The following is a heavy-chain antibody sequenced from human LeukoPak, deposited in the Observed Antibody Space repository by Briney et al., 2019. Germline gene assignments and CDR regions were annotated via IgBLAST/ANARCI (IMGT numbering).Heavy chain of an antibody. CDR1: GYTFTSYY. V-gene: IGHV1-46*01. CDR2: INPSGGST. Sequence: ASVKVSCKASGYTFTSYYMHWVRQAPGQGLEWMGIINPSGGSTSYAQKFQGRVTMTTDTSTSTAYMELRSLKSDDTAVYYCARTSHYVDIAATIPYGIYYFDYWGQGTLVTVSS. J-gene: IGHJ4*02. CDR3: ARTSHYVDIAATIPYGIYYFDY. D-gene: IGHD5-12*01.